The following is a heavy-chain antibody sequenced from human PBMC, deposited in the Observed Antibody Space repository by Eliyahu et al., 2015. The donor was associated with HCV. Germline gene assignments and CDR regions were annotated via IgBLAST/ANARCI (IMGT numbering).Heavy chain of an antibody. CDR2: IFSNDEK. CDR1: GFSLSNARMG. Sequence: QVTLKESGPVLVKPTETLTLTCTVSGFSLSNARMGXSWXRQPPGKALEWLAHIFSNDEKSYSTSLKSRLTISKDTSKSQVVLTMTNMDPVDTATYYCARILLGYCSSTSCYAYYYYYGMDVWGQGTTVTVSS. V-gene: IGHV2-26*01. CDR3: ARILLGYCSSTSCYAYYYYYGMDV. J-gene: IGHJ6*02. D-gene: IGHD2-2*01.